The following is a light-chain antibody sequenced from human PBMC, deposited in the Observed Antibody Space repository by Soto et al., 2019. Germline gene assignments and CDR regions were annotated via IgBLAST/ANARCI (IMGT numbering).Light chain of an antibody. V-gene: IGLV2-18*02. Sequence: QSALTQPPSVSGSPGQSVTISCTGTSSDVGSYNRVSWYQQPQGTAPKLMIYEVSNRPSGVPVRISGSKSGNTASLTISGLQAEDEADYYCSSFTSSSTLVFGGGTKLTVL. J-gene: IGLJ2*01. CDR3: SSFTSSSTLV. CDR2: EVS. CDR1: SSDVGSYNR.